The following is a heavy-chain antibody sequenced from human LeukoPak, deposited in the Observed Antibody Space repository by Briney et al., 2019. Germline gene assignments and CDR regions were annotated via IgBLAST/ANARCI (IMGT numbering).Heavy chain of an antibody. D-gene: IGHD6-19*01. J-gene: IGHJ4*02. CDR2: IYTSGST. V-gene: IGHV4-4*07. Sequence: SSETLSLTCTVSGGSISDYYWDWIRQPAGKGLEWIGRIYTSGSTNYHPSLKSRVTMSVDTSKNQFSLRLSSVTAADTAVYYCARDGDSSGWTRSDYWGQGTLVIVSS. CDR3: ARDGDSSGWTRSDY. CDR1: GGSISDYY.